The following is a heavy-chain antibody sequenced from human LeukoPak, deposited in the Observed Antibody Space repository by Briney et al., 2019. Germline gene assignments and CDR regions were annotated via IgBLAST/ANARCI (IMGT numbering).Heavy chain of an antibody. CDR1: GYTFTSYG. CDR3: ASNYGGNSDLPYYFDY. D-gene: IGHD4-23*01. CDR2: ISAYNGNT. V-gene: IGHV1-18*01. J-gene: IGHJ4*02. Sequence: ASVKVSCKASGYTFTSYGISWVRQAPGQGLEWMGWISAYNGNTNYAQKLQGRVTMTTDTSTSTAYMELRSLRSDDTAVYYCASNYGGNSDLPYYFDYWGQGTLVTVSS.